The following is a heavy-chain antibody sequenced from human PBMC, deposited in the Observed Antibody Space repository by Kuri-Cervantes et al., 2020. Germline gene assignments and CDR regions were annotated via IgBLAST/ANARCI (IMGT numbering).Heavy chain of an antibody. J-gene: IGHJ4*02. CDR1: GGSISSSSYY. V-gene: IGHV4-39*07. Sequence: GSLRLSCTVSGGSISSSSYYWGWIRQPPGKGLEWIGSIYYSGSTYYNPSLKSRVTISVDTSKNQFSLKLSSVTAADTAVYYCARDRSGVGYWGQGTLVTVSS. CDR2: IYYSGST. D-gene: IGHD6-19*01. CDR3: ARDRSGVGY.